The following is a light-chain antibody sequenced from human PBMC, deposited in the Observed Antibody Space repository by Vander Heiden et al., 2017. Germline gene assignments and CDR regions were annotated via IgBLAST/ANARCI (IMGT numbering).Light chain of an antibody. CDR1: LSDVGGYNY. CDR2: DVG. Sequence: QSALTQPRSVSGSPGQSVTISCTGTLSDVGGYNYVSWYQHHPGKAPKLIIYDVGKRPSGVPARFSGSKSGNTASLTISGLQAEDEADYYCCSYAGRSTFYVCGVGTKVTVL. V-gene: IGLV2-11*01. CDR3: CSYAGRSTFYV. J-gene: IGLJ1*01.